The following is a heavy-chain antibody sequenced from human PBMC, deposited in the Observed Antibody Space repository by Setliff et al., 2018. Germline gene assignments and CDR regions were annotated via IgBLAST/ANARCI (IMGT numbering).Heavy chain of an antibody. J-gene: IGHJ4*02. CDR3: ARDRGPDTAMEISDY. D-gene: IGHD5-18*01. CDR2: ISTYNGDT. V-gene: IGHV1-18*01. CDR1: GYTFTSYG. Sequence: ASVKVSCKASGYTFTSYGISWVRQAPGQGLERMGWISTYNGDTDYAQKLQDRLTMTTDTSTSTVYMELRSLRSDDTAVYYCARDRGPDTAMEISDYWGQGTLVTV.